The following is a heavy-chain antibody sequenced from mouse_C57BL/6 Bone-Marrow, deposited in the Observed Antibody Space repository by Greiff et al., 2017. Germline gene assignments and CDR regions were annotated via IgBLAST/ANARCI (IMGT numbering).Heavy chain of an antibody. V-gene: IGHV1-50*01. Sequence: QVQLQQPGAELVKPGASVKLSCKASGYTFTSYWMQWVKQRPGQGLEWIGEIDPSDSYTNYNQKFKGKATLTVDKSSSTAYMQLSSLTAEDSAVYYCAGWGYPWFAYGGQGTLVTVSA. J-gene: IGHJ3*01. CDR3: AGWGYPWFAY. CDR2: IDPSDSYT. CDR1: GYTFTSYW.